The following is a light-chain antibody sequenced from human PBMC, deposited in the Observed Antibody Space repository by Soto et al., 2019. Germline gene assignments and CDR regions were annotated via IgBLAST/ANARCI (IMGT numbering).Light chain of an antibody. V-gene: IGLV1-40*01. Sequence: QAVVTQPPSVSGAPGQRVTISCTGSSSNIGAGYYVHWYQQLPGTAPKLLIYGNSNRPSGVPDRFSGSKSGTSASLAITGLQAEDEADYYCQAYDSSLSGGDVVFGGGPKLTVL. CDR2: GNS. CDR3: QAYDSSLSGGDVV. CDR1: SSNIGAGYY. J-gene: IGLJ2*01.